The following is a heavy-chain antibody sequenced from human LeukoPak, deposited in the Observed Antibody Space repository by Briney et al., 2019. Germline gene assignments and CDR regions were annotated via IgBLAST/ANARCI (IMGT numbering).Heavy chain of an antibody. Sequence: PGGSLRLSCAASGFTFSSYAMSWVRQAPGKGLEWVSAISGSGGSTYYADSVKGRFTISRDNSKNTLYLQMNSLRAADTAVYYCAKYTAAGMYHSDYWGQGTLVTVSS. J-gene: IGHJ4*02. CDR3: AKYTAAGMYHSDY. V-gene: IGHV3-23*01. CDR2: ISGSGGST. D-gene: IGHD6-13*01. CDR1: GFTFSSYA.